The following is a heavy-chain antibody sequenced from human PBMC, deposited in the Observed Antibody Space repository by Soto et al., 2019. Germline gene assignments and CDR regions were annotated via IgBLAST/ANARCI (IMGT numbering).Heavy chain of an antibody. CDR3: ARGYCSNGVCYRYIDL. CDR1: VFTFSDHY. V-gene: IGHV3-72*01. Sequence: SLRLCCSASVFTFSDHYMDWLRQAPGKGLEWVGRTRNKANSYTTEYAASVKGRFTISRDDSKNSLYLQMNSLKTEDTAVCYCARGYCSNGVCYRYIDLWGRGTLVTVSS. CDR2: TRNKANSYTT. D-gene: IGHD2-8*01. J-gene: IGHJ2*01.